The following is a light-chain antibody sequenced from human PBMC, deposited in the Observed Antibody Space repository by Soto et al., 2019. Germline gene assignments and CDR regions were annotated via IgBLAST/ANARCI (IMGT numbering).Light chain of an antibody. Sequence: QSVLTQPPSASGTPGQRVTISCSGSTSNIGSNYVYWYQQLPGTAPKLLIYMNNQRPSGVPDRFSGSKSGTSASLAISGLRSEDEADYYCAAWDDSLSGRVFGGGT. V-gene: IGLV1-47*01. CDR2: MNN. J-gene: IGLJ2*01. CDR1: TSNIGSNY. CDR3: AAWDDSLSGRV.